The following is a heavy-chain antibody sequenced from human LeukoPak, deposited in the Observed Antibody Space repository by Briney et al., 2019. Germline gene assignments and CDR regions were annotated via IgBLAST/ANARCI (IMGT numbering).Heavy chain of an antibody. CDR1: GFTFSDYH. CDR2: ISSSGGTI. Sequence: AGGSLRLSCAASGFTFSDYHMSWIRQASGKGLGRVSYISSSGGTISYADSVKGRFTISSDNAKKSLYLQMNSLRAEDTAVYYRARGPVSSSGFFGYWGQGTLVTVSS. V-gene: IGHV3-11*01. CDR3: ARGPVSSSGFFGY. J-gene: IGHJ4*02. D-gene: IGHD6-19*01.